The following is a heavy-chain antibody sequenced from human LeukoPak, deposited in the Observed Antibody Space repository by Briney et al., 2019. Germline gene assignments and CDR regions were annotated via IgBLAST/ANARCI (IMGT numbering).Heavy chain of an antibody. CDR2: ISGGGSSA. CDR3: AKNRGTGLAFYDY. CDR1: GFTFSSYA. J-gene: IGHJ4*02. V-gene: IGHV3-23*01. Sequence: GGSLRLSCAASGFTFSSYAMTWVRQAPGKGLEWVSVISGGGSSAYYADSVKGRFITSRDNSKTTLYLQMSNLRADDTAVYFCAKNRGTGLAFYDYWGQGTQVTVSS. D-gene: IGHD3-10*01.